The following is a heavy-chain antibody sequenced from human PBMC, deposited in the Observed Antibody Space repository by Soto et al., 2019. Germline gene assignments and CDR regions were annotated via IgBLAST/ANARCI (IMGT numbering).Heavy chain of an antibody. Sequence: SVKVSCKASGGTFSSYAISWVRQAPGQGLEWMGGIIPIFGTANYAQKSQGRVTITADESTSTAYMELSSLRSEDTAVYYCARDGTIAAAGTTFDPWGQGTLVTVSS. J-gene: IGHJ5*02. D-gene: IGHD6-13*01. V-gene: IGHV1-69*13. CDR2: IIPIFGTA. CDR1: GGTFSSYA. CDR3: ARDGTIAAAGTTFDP.